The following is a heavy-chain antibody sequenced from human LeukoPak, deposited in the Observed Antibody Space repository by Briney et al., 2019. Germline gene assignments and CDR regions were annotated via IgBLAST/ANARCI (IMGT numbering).Heavy chain of an antibody. D-gene: IGHD6-13*01. CDR2: IYYSGST. CDR3: ARRTGYSSSWYYFDY. Sequence: SETLSLTCTVSGGSISSSSYYWGWIRQPPGKGLEWIGRIYYSGSTYYNPSLKSRVTISVDTSKNQFSLKLSSVTAADTAVYYCARRTGYSSSWYYFDYWGQGTLVTVSS. V-gene: IGHV4-39*01. J-gene: IGHJ4*02. CDR1: GGSISSSSYY.